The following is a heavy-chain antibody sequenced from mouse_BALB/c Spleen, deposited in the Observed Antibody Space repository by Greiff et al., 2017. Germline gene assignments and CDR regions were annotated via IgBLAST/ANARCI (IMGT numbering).Heavy chain of an antibody. CDR2: ISDGGSYT. J-gene: IGHJ4*01. D-gene: IGHD3-1*01. V-gene: IGHV5-4*02. Sequence: EVKLQESGGGLVKPGGSLKLSCAASGFTFSDYYMYWVRQTPEKRLEWVATISDGGSYTYYPDSVKGRFTISRDNANNNLYLQMSSLKSEDTAMYYCARDRGGLYAMDYWGQGTSVTVSS. CDR3: ARDRGGLYAMDY. CDR1: GFTFSDYY.